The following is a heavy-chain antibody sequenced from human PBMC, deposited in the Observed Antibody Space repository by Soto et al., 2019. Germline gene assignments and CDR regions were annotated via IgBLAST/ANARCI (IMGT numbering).Heavy chain of an antibody. J-gene: IGHJ4*01. V-gene: IGHV3-21*01. CDR2: ISSSSSSI. Sequence: EVQLVESGGGLVKPGGSLRLSCAASGFTFSSYSINWVRQAPGKGLEWVSSISSSSSSIYYADSVKGRFTISRDNAKNSLYLQMDSLRAEDTAVYYCARDRYTIASYGGVDYWGHGTLVTVSS. CDR1: GFTFSSYS. CDR3: ARDRYTIASYGGVDY. D-gene: IGHD3-16*02.